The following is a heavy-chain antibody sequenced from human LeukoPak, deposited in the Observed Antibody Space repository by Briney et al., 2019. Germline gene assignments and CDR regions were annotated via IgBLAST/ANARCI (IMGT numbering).Heavy chain of an antibody. D-gene: IGHD3-10*01. Sequence: PSETLSLTCTVSGGSFSSHYWSWIRQPPGKGLEWIGYINYSWTTNYNPSLKSRVTLSVDTSKNQFSLRLTSVTAADTAVYYCARGPEGSGSYIFDYWGQGTLVTVSS. CDR1: GGSFSSHY. CDR2: INYSWTT. V-gene: IGHV4-59*11. J-gene: IGHJ4*02. CDR3: ARGPEGSGSYIFDY.